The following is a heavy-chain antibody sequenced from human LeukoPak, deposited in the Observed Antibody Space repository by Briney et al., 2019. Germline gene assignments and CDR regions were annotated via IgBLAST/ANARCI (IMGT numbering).Heavy chain of an antibody. CDR3: ARFTYYDFWSGYFSPRTDAFDI. Sequence: GGSLRLSCAASGFTFSSYSMNWVRQAPGKGLEWVSYISSSSTIYYADSVKGRSTISRDNAKNSLYLQMNSLRAEDTAVYYCARFTYYDFWSGYFSPRTDAFDIWGQGTMVTVSS. CDR1: GFTFSSYS. J-gene: IGHJ3*02. CDR2: ISSSSTI. V-gene: IGHV3-48*01. D-gene: IGHD3-3*01.